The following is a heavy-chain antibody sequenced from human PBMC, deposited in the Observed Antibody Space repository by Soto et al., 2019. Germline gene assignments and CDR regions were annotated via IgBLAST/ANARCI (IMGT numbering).Heavy chain of an antibody. J-gene: IGHJ5*02. CDR2: ISNTNGYT. CDR3: ARTTVKGSSSPDL. D-gene: IGHD6-13*01. Sequence: GGSLRLSCAASGFTFSDHYMNWVRQAPGKGLEWISYISNTNGYTDYADSVRGRFTISRDNARNSLYLQMNSLRAVDTAVYYCARTTVKGSSSPDLWGQGT. CDR1: GFTFSDHY. V-gene: IGHV3-11*06.